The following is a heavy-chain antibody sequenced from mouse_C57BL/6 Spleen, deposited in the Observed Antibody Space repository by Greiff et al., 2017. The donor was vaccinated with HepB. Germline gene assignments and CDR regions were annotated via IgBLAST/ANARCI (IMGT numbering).Heavy chain of an antibody. V-gene: IGHV1-7*01. J-gene: IGHJ4*01. CDR1: GYTFTSYW. CDR2: INPSSGYT. D-gene: IGHD2-1*01. Sequence: QVHVKQSGAELAKPGASVKLSCKASGYTFTSYWMHWVNQRPGQGLEWIGYINPSSGYTKYNQKFKDKATLTADKSSSTAYMQLSSLTYEDSAVYYCARPIYYGNYEGYAMDYWGQGTSVTVSS. CDR3: ARPIYYGNYEGYAMDY.